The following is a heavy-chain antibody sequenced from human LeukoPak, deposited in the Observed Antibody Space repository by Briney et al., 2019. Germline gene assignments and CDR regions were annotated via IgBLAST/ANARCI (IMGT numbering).Heavy chain of an antibody. Sequence: SLRLSCAASGFTFSNYGMHWVRQAPGKGLEWVVVTSYDGSSKNYADSVKGRFTISKDNSKNTLYLQMNSLRAEDTVVYYCANGYYYGSGSYYKDAFDIWGQGTMVTVS. CDR3: ANGYYYGSGSYYKDAFDI. CDR1: GFTFSNYG. V-gene: IGHV3-30*18. J-gene: IGHJ3*02. CDR2: TSYDGSSK. D-gene: IGHD3-10*01.